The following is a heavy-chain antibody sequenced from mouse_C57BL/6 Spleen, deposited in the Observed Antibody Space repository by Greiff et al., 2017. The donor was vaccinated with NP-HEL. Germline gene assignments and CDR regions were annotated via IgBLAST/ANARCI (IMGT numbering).Heavy chain of an antibody. J-gene: IGHJ2*01. V-gene: IGHV1-15*01. Sequence: VQGVESGAELVRPGASVTLSCKASGYTFTDYEMHWVKQTPVHGLEWIGAIDPETGGTAYNQKFKGKAILTADKSSSTAYMELRSLTSEDSAVNYVTRGYYGSILDYWGQGTTLTVSS. CDR2: IDPETGGT. CDR1: GYTFTDYE. CDR3: TRGYYGSILDY. D-gene: IGHD1-1*01.